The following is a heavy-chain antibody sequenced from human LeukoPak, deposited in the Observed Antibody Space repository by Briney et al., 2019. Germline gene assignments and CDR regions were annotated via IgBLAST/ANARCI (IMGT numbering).Heavy chain of an antibody. V-gene: IGHV4-59*01. CDR1: GGSISSYY. J-gene: IGHJ6*03. D-gene: IGHD1-7*01. Sequence: SETLFLTCTVSGGSISSYYWSWIRQPPGKGLEWIGYIYYSGSTNYNPSLKSRVTISVDTSKNQFSLKLSSVTAADTAVYYCASSSGTHGSYYYYYYYMDVWGKGTTVTVSS. CDR3: ASSSGTHGSYYYYYYYMDV. CDR2: IYYSGST.